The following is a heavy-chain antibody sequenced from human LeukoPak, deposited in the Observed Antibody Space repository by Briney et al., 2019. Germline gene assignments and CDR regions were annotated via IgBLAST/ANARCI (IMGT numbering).Heavy chain of an antibody. CDR3: ANADYDFWSGYNY. D-gene: IGHD3-3*01. Sequence: AGGSLRLSCAASGFTFSSYAMSWVRQAPGKGLEWVSAISGSGGSTYYADSVKGRFTISRDNSKNTLYLQMNSLRAEDTAVYYCANADYDFWSGYNYWGQGTLVTASS. CDR1: GFTFSSYA. CDR2: ISGSGGST. J-gene: IGHJ4*02. V-gene: IGHV3-23*01.